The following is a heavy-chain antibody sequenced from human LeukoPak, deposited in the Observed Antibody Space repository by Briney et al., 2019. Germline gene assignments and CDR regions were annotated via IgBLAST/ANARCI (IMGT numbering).Heavy chain of an antibody. J-gene: IGHJ4*02. CDR2: IIPIFGTA. CDR3: ARGTSSGYFQLYFDY. Sequence: ASVKVSCKASGGTFSSYAISWVRQAPGQGLEWMGGIIPIFGTANYAQKFQGRVTITADKSTSTAYMELSSLRSEDTAVYYCARGTSSGYFQLYFDYWGQGTLVTVSS. D-gene: IGHD3-22*01. V-gene: IGHV1-69*06. CDR1: GGTFSSYA.